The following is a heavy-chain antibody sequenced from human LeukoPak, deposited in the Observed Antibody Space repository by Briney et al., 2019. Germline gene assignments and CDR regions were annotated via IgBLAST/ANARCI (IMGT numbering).Heavy chain of an antibody. V-gene: IGHV3-53*01. Sequence: GGSLRLSCAASGFTVSSSYISWVRQAPGKGLEWVSAIYSGGSTYYADSVKGRFTISRDNSKNTLYLQMNSLRAEDTAVYYCARTPWDYDLPYYFDYWGQGTLVTVSS. CDR2: IYSGGST. D-gene: IGHD3-3*01. CDR1: GFTVSSSY. CDR3: ARTPWDYDLPYYFDY. J-gene: IGHJ4*02.